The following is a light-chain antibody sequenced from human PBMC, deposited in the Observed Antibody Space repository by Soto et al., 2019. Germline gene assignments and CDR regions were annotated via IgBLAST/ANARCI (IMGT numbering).Light chain of an antibody. J-gene: IGKJ1*01. CDR3: QQYGISPRT. CDR2: GAS. CDR1: QSISSRY. V-gene: IGKV3-20*01. Sequence: EIVLTQSPGTLSLSPGERASLSCRVSQSISSRYLAWYQQKPGQAPRLLIYGASSRATGIPDRFSGSGSGTDFTLTISRLEPEDFAVYYCQQYGISPRTFGQGTKVDIK.